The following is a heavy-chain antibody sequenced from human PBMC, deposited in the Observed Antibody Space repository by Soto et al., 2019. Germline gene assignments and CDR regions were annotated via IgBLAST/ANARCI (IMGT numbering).Heavy chain of an antibody. J-gene: IGHJ3*02. V-gene: IGHV1-69*13. Sequence: SVKVSCKASGGTFSSYAISWVRQAPGQGLEWMGGIIPIFGTANYAQKFQGRVTITADESTSTAYMELSSLRSEDAAVYYCARESRVVVASNDAFDIWGQGTMVTVSS. CDR1: GGTFSSYA. D-gene: IGHD3-22*01. CDR2: IIPIFGTA. CDR3: ARESRVVVASNDAFDI.